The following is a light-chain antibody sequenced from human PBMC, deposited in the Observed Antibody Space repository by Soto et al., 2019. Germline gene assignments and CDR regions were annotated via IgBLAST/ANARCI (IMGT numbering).Light chain of an antibody. CDR1: SSNIGAGYD. J-gene: IGLJ2*01. CDR3: SSLSVV. Sequence: QSVLTQPPSVSGAPGQRVTISCTGSSSNIGAGYDVHWYQQLPGRAPKLLIYGNTNRPSGVPDRFSGSKSGTSASLAITGLQAEDEADSFDSSLSVVFGGGNKLTVL. V-gene: IGLV1-40*01. CDR2: GNT.